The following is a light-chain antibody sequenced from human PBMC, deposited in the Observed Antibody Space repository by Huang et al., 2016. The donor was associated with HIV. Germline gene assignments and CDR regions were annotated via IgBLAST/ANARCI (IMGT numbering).Light chain of an antibody. V-gene: IGKV3-11*01. J-gene: IGKJ4*01. Sequence: EIILTQSPATLSLSPGERATLSCRASQSVSSYLDWYQQKPGQAPRLLIYDASNRATGIPARFSGSGSGTDFTLTISSLEPEDFAVYYCQQRSNRPPLTFGGGTKVEIK. CDR1: QSVSSY. CDR2: DAS. CDR3: QQRSNRPPLT.